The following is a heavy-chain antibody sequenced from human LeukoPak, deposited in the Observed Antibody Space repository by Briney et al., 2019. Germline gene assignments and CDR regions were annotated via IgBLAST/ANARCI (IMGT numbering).Heavy chain of an antibody. CDR3: ARGDYESENYYSRFFDY. V-gene: IGHV5-51*01. J-gene: IGHJ4*02. D-gene: IGHD3-10*01. CDR1: GYSFTNYW. CDR2: IYSADSHI. Sequence: GESLKISCKASGYSFTNYWIGWVRQMPGKGLEWIGIIYSADSHIKYSNSLQAQVTISAYKSISTAYLQWSSLKASDTAMYFCARGDYESENYYSRFFDYWGQGTLVTVSS.